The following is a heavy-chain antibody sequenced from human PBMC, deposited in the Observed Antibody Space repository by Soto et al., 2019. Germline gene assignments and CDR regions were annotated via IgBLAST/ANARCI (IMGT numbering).Heavy chain of an antibody. CDR1: GGSVSSRTYY. Sequence: SETLSLTCTVSGGSVSSRTYYWAWIRQSPGKGLEWIGNIDYSGSTYDNPSLKSRVIMSVDTSRNQFSLKLSSVTAADTAVYYCASVPYYDFWSGSRSPYYYYYGIDVWGQGTTVTVSS. J-gene: IGHJ6*02. V-gene: IGHV4-39*01. CDR3: ASVPYYDFWSGSRSPYYYYYGIDV. D-gene: IGHD3-3*01. CDR2: IDYSGST.